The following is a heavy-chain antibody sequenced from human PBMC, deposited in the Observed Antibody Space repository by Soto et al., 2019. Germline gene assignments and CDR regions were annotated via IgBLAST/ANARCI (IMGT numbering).Heavy chain of an antibody. CDR2: ISYDGSNK. CDR1: GFTFSSYA. Sequence: GGSLRLSCAASGFTFSSYAMHWVRQAPGKGLEWVAVISYDGSNKYYADSVKGRFTISRDNSKNTLYLQMNSLRAEDTAVYYCAREETTYDSSGYFDYWGQGTLVTVSS. V-gene: IGHV3-30-3*01. J-gene: IGHJ4*02. CDR3: AREETTYDSSGYFDY. D-gene: IGHD3-22*01.